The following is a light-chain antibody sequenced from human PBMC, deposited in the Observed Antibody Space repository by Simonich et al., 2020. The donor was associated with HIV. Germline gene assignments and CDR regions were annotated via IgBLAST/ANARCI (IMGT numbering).Light chain of an antibody. CDR1: QDINSY. CDR3: QQSYSTPFT. CDR2: AAS. V-gene: IGKV1-39*01. J-gene: IGKJ3*01. Sequence: DIQMTQSPSSLSESVRDRVTITCQASQDINSYLNWYQQKPGKAPKPLIYAASSLPSGVPSRFSCSGSGTDFTLTINSLQPEDFATYYCQQSYSTPFTFGPGTKVAFK.